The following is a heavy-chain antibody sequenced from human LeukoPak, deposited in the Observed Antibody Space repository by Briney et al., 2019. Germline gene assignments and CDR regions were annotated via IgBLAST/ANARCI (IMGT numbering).Heavy chain of an antibody. J-gene: IGHJ6*02. V-gene: IGHV3-74*01. Sequence: QPGGSLRLSCAASGFTFSSYWMHWVRQAPGKGLVWVSRIYSDGGGTSYADSVMGRFTISRDNAKNTLYLQMNSLRAEDTAVYYCARDPADIVVVPAAISSYYYYGMDVWGQGTTVTVSS. CDR1: GFTFSSYW. D-gene: IGHD2-2*02. CDR2: IYSDGGGT. CDR3: ARDPADIVVVPAAISSYYYYGMDV.